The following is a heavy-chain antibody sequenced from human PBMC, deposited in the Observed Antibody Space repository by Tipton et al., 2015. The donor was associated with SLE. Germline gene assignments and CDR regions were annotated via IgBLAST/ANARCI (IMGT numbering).Heavy chain of an antibody. Sequence: SLRLSCAASGFTFSSYEMSWVRQAPGKGLEWVSSISSSSSYIYYADSVKGRFTISRDNAKNSLYLQMNSLRAEDTAVYYCAREGGSGWSYVYWYFDLWGRGTLVTVSS. V-gene: IGHV3-21*01. J-gene: IGHJ2*01. CDR1: GFTFSSYE. CDR2: ISSSSSYI. CDR3: AREGGSGWSYVYWYFDL. D-gene: IGHD6-19*01.